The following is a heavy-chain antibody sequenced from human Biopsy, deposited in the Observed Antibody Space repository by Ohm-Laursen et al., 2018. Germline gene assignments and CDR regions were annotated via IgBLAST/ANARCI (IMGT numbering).Heavy chain of an antibody. J-gene: IGHJ5*02. D-gene: IGHD3-22*01. Sequence: GSSVKASCKASAYMFTGYYAHWVRQAPGHGLEWMGWINAKTGYTNYAQKFQGRVTMTRDTSISTTYVDLSSLRSDETAVYYCTRGGYYYDSLAYYYGFDPWGQGTLVTVSS. CDR2: INAKTGYT. CDR1: AYMFTGYY. CDR3: TRGGYYYDSLAYYYGFDP. V-gene: IGHV1-2*02.